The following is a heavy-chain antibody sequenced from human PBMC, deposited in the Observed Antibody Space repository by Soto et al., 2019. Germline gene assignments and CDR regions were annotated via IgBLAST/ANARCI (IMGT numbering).Heavy chain of an antibody. CDR3: ARDYPGDSNRAGLDY. D-gene: IGHD3-22*01. CDR2: ISSSSSSI. CDR1: GFTLSGYS. Sequence: EVQLVESGGGLVQPGGSLRLPCAASGFTLSGYSMSWVRQAPGKGLEWLSYISSSSSSIYYADSVKGRFTISRDNAKNSLYLQMNSLRDEDTAVYYCARDYPGDSNRAGLDYWGQGTLVTVSS. V-gene: IGHV3-48*02. J-gene: IGHJ4*02.